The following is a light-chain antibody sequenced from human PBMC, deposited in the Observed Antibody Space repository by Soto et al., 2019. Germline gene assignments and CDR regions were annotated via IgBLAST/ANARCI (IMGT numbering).Light chain of an antibody. CDR3: QQYNRYYT. J-gene: IGKJ2*01. CDR2: EAS. V-gene: IGKV1-5*03. Sequence: DIQMTQSPSTLSASVGDRVTITCRASQRVSSWLSWYQQKPGKAPKLLIYEASTLESGVPSRFRGSGSGTEITLTISSLQPDDFATYYCQQYNRYYTFGQGTKLEIK. CDR1: QRVSSW.